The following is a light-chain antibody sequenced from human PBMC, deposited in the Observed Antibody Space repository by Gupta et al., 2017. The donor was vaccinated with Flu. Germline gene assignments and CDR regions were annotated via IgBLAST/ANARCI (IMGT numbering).Light chain of an antibody. V-gene: IGLV8-61*01. CDR2: STN. CDR1: SGPVSTTHY. J-gene: IGLJ3*02. Sequence: QTVWTQEPSFSVSPGGTATLTCGLSSGPVSTTHYPSWYQQTPGQAPRTLIYSTNTRSSGVPDRFSGSILGNKAALTITGAQADDESDYYCVLFMGSGSSVFGGGTKLTVL. CDR3: VLFMGSGSSV.